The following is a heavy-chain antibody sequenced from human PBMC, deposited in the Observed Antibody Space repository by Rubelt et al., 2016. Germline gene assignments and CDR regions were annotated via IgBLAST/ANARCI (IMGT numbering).Heavy chain of an antibody. CDR2: IFSSWST. J-gene: IGHJ4*02. Sequence: QQQLQESGPGLVKPSETLSLTCIVSGGSISGSSYYWGWIRQPPGKGLEWIASIFSSWSTSYSPSLKSRGTISVDTSKNQFSLKLKSVTAADTAVYYCARGLDNYGYWGQGTLVTVSS. CDR1: GGSISGSSYY. D-gene: IGHD3-16*01. V-gene: IGHV4-39*01. CDR3: ARGLDNYGY.